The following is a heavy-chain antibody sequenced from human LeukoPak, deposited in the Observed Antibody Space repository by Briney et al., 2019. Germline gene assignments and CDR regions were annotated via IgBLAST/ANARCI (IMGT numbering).Heavy chain of an antibody. CDR2: TYYSGST. CDR3: AREDYYNSGGYYLDY. J-gene: IGHJ4*02. V-gene: IGHV4-30-4*07. Sequence: SETLSLTCAVSGGSISSGGYSWSWIRQPPGKGLEWIGYTYYSGSTYYNPSLKSRVTISVDTSKNQFSLKLSSVTAADTAVYFCAREDYYNSGGYYLDYWGQGTLVTVSS. D-gene: IGHD3-22*01. CDR1: GGSISSGGYS.